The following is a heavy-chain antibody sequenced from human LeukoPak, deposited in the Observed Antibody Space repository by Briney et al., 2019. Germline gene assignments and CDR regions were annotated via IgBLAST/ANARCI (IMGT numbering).Heavy chain of an antibody. CDR2: ISYDGSNK. V-gene: IGHV3-30*03. J-gene: IGHJ6*03. Sequence: GRSLRLSCAASGFTFSSYDMHWVRQAPGKGLEWVAVISYDGSNKYYADSVKGRFTISRDNAKNSLYLQMNSLRAEDTAVYYCARDGWGIVVVPAYYYYYMDVWGKGTTVTVSS. D-gene: IGHD2-2*01. CDR3: ARDGWGIVVVPAYYYYYMDV. CDR1: GFTFSSYD.